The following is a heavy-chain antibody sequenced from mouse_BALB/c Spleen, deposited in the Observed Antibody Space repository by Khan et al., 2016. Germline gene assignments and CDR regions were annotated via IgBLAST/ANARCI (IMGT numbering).Heavy chain of an antibody. D-gene: IGHD2-12*01. CDR3: IGSDDYYNYDF. J-gene: IGHJ2*03. Sequence: QVQLQQSGAELARPGASVKLSCKASGYTFTSYWMQWVKQRPGQGLEWIGAIYPGDGDTRYTQTFKVKATLTADKSSSTAYIKRNILASENSAVYYSIGSDDYYNYDFWGQDTSLTVSS. CDR1: GYTFTSYW. V-gene: IGHV1-87*01. CDR2: IYPGDGDT.